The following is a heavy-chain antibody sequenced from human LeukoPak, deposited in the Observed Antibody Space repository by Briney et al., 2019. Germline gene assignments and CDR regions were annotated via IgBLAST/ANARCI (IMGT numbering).Heavy chain of an antibody. J-gene: IGHJ4*02. CDR2: ISGSGGST. CDR3: ASGGEVVAPDY. V-gene: IGHV3-23*01. CDR1: GFTLSSQA. Sequence: GGSLRLSCAVSGFTLSSQAMSWIRQAPGKGLEWVSAISGSGGSTYYADSVKGRFTISRDNSKNTPYLQMNSLRSEDTAVYYCASGGEVVAPDYWGQGTLVTVPS. D-gene: IGHD2-15*01.